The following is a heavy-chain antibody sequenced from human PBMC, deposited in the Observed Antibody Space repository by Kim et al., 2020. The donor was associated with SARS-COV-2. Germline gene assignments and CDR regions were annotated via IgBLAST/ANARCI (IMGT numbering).Heavy chain of an antibody. CDR2: IKSKTDGGTT. J-gene: IGHJ6*02. CDR1: GFTFSNAW. Sequence: GGSLRLSCAASGFTFSNAWMSWVRQAPGKGLEWVGRIKSKTDGGTTDYAAPVKGRFTISRDDSKNTLYLQMNSLKTEDTAVYYCTTKFNIVATYYYYYYGMDVWGQGTTFTVSS. D-gene: IGHD5-12*01. CDR3: TTKFNIVATYYYYYYGMDV. V-gene: IGHV3-15*01.